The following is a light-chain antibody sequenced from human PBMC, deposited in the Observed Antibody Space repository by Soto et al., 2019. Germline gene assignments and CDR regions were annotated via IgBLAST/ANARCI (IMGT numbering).Light chain of an antibody. CDR3: SSYTTSSRGMV. V-gene: IGLV2-14*01. Sequence: QSALTQPASVSGSPGQSITISCTGTSSDVGGHDYVSWYQQNPGKAPKLMIYDVSSRPSGVSNRFSGSKSGNTASLTISGLQAEDEADYYCSSYTTSSRGMVFGGGTKVTVL. CDR2: DVS. J-gene: IGLJ2*01. CDR1: SSDVGGHDY.